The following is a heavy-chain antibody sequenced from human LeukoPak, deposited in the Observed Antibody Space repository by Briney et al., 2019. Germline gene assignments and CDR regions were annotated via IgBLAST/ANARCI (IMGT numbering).Heavy chain of an antibody. J-gene: IGHJ6*02. Sequence: PSETLSLTCTVSGGSISSYYWSWIRQPPGKGLERIGYIYYSGNTNYNPSLKSRVTISVDTSKNQFSLKLSSVTAADTAVYYCARQTGNFWPMDVWGQGTTVTVSS. CDR2: IYYSGNT. V-gene: IGHV4-59*01. D-gene: IGHD3-3*01. CDR1: GGSISSYY. CDR3: ARQTGNFWPMDV.